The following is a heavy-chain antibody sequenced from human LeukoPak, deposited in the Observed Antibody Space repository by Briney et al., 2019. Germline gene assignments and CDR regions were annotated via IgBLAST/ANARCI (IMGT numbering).Heavy chain of an antibody. CDR1: GFTFDDYA. J-gene: IGHJ4*03. Sequence: GRSLRLSCAASGFTFDDYAMHGVLQAPGKGLECGSGISWNSGSIGYADSVKGRFTISRDNAKNSLYLQMNRLRAADTALYYCAKGSAMIPKGYFDYWGQGTLVTVSS. CDR2: ISWNSGSI. D-gene: IGHD3-16*01. V-gene: IGHV3-9*01. CDR3: AKGSAMIPKGYFDY.